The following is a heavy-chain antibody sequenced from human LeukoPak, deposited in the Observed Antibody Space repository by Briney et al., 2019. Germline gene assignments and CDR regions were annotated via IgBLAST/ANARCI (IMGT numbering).Heavy chain of an antibody. Sequence: SESLSLTCTVSGVSISSYYWSWIRQPPGKGLEWIGYIYYSGSTNYNPSLKSRVTISLDTYKNQFSLKLSSVTAADTAVYYCAMAGGSGTYYVDYWGQGTLVTVSS. CDR3: AMAGGSGTYYVDY. V-gene: IGHV4-59*01. D-gene: IGHD3-10*01. J-gene: IGHJ4*02. CDR2: IYYSGST. CDR1: GVSISSYY.